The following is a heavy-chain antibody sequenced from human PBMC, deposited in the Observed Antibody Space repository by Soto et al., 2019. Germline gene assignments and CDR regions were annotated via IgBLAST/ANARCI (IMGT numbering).Heavy chain of an antibody. CDR1: GASINGGGYY. CDR3: ARGGYGDYSIRGFDP. Sequence: QVQLQESGPGLVEPSQTPSLTCTVSGASINGGGYYWSWIRQHPGKGLEWIGYIFYSGSTHYYTPSLESRTAISLDTSKNQFSLTLSSVTAADTAVYYCARGGYGDYSIRGFDPWGQGALVTVSS. J-gene: IGHJ5*02. V-gene: IGHV4-31*03. CDR2: IFYSGSTH. D-gene: IGHD4-17*01.